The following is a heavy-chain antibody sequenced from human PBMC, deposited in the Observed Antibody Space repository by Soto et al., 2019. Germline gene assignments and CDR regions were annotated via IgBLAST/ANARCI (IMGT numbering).Heavy chain of an antibody. D-gene: IGHD6-13*01. CDR2: TYYRSKWYN. Sequence: SQTLSLTCAISGDSVSSNRAAWNWIRQSPSRGLEWLGRTYYRSKWYNDYAVSVKSRITINTDTSKNQFSLQLNAVPPEDTAVYYCARGRGIAAAENYYGMDVWGQGTTVTVSS. V-gene: IGHV6-1*01. CDR1: GDSVSSNRAA. J-gene: IGHJ6*02. CDR3: ARGRGIAAAENYYGMDV.